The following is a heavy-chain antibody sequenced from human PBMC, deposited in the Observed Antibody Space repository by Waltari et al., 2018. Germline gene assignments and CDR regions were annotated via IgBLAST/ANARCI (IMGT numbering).Heavy chain of an antibody. Sequence: QVQLVQSGAEVKKPGASVKVSCKASGYTFTSYDINWVRQATGQGLEWMGWMNPNSGNTGYAQKFQGRVTMTRNTSISTAYMELSSLRSEDTAVYYCARKRGYCSGGSCYRNWFDPWGQGTLVTVSS. CDR1: GYTFTSYD. J-gene: IGHJ5*02. D-gene: IGHD2-15*01. CDR3: ARKRGYCSGGSCYRNWFDP. CDR2: MNPNSGNT. V-gene: IGHV1-8*01.